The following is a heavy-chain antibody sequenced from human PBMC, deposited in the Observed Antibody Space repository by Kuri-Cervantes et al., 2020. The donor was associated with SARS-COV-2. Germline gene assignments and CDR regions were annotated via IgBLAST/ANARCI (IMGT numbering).Heavy chain of an antibody. J-gene: IGHJ4*02. CDR3: AKDRAAYCGGDCYSGYFDY. CDR1: GFTFDDYA. V-gene: IGHV3-43D*03. CDR2: ISWDGGST. Sequence: GGSLRLSCAASGFTFDDYAMHWVRQAPGKGLEWVSLISWDGGSTYYADSVKGRFTISRDNSKNSLYLQMNSLRAEDTALYYCAKDRAAYCGGDCYSGYFDYWGQGTLVTVSS. D-gene: IGHD2-21*01.